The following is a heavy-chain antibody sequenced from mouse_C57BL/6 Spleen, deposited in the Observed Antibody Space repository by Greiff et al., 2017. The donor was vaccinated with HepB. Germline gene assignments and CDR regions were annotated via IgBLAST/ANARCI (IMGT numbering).Heavy chain of an antibody. CDR1: GYTFTDYN. Sequence: VQLQQSGPELVKPGASVKIPCKASGYTFTDYNMDWVKQSHGKSLEWIGDINPNNGGTIYNQKFKGKATLTVDKSSSTAYMELRSLTSEDTAVYYCAYSNYVSFAYWGQGTLVTVSA. J-gene: IGHJ3*01. CDR2: INPNNGGT. D-gene: IGHD2-5*01. CDR3: AYSNYVSFAY. V-gene: IGHV1-18*01.